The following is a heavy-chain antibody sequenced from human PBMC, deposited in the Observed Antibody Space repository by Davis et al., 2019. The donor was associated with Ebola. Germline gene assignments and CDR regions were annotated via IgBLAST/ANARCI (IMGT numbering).Heavy chain of an antibody. CDR3: ARGKTVAGTRGLSWFDP. CDR1: GGTFSSYA. Sequence: AASVKVSCKASGGTFSSYAISWVRQAPGQGLEWMGGIIPIFGTANYAQKFQGRVTIIADKSTSTAYMELSSLRSEDTAVFYCARGKTVAGTRGLSWFDPWGPGTLVTVSS. J-gene: IGHJ5*02. V-gene: IGHV1-69*06. D-gene: IGHD6-19*01. CDR2: IIPIFGTA.